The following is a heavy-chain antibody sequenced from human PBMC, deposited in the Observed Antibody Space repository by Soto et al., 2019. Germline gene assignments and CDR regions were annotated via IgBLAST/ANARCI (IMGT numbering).Heavy chain of an antibody. V-gene: IGHV3-30*18. Sequence: GGSLRLSCAASGFTFSSYGMHWVRQAPGKGLEWVAVISYDGSNKYYADSVKGRFTISRDNSKNTLYLQMNSLRAEDTAVYYCAKEAGYYDFWSGYRHSMDVWGQGTTVTVSS. CDR2: ISYDGSNK. J-gene: IGHJ6*02. D-gene: IGHD3-3*01. CDR3: AKEAGYYDFWSGYRHSMDV. CDR1: GFTFSSYG.